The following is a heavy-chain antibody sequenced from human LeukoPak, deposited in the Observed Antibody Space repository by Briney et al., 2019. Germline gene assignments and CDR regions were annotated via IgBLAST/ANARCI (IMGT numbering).Heavy chain of an antibody. V-gene: IGHV3-23*01. CDR3: ARHRSSWLIDY. D-gene: IGHD6-6*01. Sequence: PGGSLRLSCAASGFTFNSYAMRWVRQAPWEMLQWVSGISTSGGNTYYADSVRGRFTISRDNSKNTLYLQMNSLRAEDTAVYYCARHRSSWLIDYWGQGTLVTVSS. J-gene: IGHJ4*02. CDR2: ISTSGGNT. CDR1: GFTFNSYA.